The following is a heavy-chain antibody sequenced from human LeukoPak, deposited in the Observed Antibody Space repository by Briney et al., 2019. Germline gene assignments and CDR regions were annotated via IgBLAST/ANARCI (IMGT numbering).Heavy chain of an antibody. Sequence: SETLSLTCTVSGASISSYYWSRIRQPPGKGLEWIGHISYSGSTNYNPSLKSRVTISVDTSKNQFSLKLSSVTAADTAVYYCARRTGGSYQDYWGQGTLVTVSS. D-gene: IGHD1-26*01. J-gene: IGHJ4*02. CDR3: ARRTGGSYQDY. CDR1: GASISSYY. CDR2: ISYSGST. V-gene: IGHV4-59*08.